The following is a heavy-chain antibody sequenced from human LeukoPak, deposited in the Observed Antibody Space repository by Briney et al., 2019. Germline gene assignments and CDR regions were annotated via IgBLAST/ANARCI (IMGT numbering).Heavy chain of an antibody. D-gene: IGHD3-22*01. CDR3: AKAYGSNGYYQLPIDF. J-gene: IGHJ4*02. V-gene: IGHV3-71*01. Sequence: GGSLRLSCAASGFTFSSYSMNWVRQAPGKGLEWVGFIRDKGNGGTTEKTTSVKGRFTISRDDSKSITYLQMDSLRAEDTAFYYCAKAYGSNGYYQLPIDFWGQGTLVTVSS. CDR2: IRDKGNGGTT. CDR1: GFTFSSYS.